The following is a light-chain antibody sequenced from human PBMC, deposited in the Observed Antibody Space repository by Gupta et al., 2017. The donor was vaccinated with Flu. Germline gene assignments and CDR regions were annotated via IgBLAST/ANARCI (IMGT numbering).Light chain of an antibody. CDR1: SFNIGAGYD. J-gene: IGLJ1*01. CDR3: QSSDSSLSGYV. CDR2: VNT. Sequence: QSVLTPPPSVSGAPGQRVTISCTGSSFNIGAGYDVHWYQQLPGTAPKLLIYVNTNRPSGVPDRFSGSKSGTSASLAITGLQAEDEADYYCQSSDSSLSGYVFGTGTKVTVL. V-gene: IGLV1-40*01.